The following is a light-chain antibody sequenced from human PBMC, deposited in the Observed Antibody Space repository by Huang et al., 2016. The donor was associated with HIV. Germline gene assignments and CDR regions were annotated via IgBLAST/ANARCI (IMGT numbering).Light chain of an antibody. V-gene: IGKV1-8*01. CDR3: QHSDGLSPLT. CDR2: DAS. CDR1: QNVGTS. Sequence: IRMTQSPSSLSASTGDRVTITCRASQNVGTSLAWYQQRPGRAPVLLIYDASTLQRGVPERFSGSGSRTVFTLTIGCLQVEDAATYYCQHSDGLSPLTFGGGT. J-gene: IGKJ4*01.